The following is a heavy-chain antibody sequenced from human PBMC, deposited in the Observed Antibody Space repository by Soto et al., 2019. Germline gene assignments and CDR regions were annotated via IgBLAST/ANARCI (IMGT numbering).Heavy chain of an antibody. V-gene: IGHV1-46*01. J-gene: IGHJ6*02. D-gene: IGHD3-10*01. CDR2: INPSGGST. CDR1: GYTFTSYY. CDR3: TRYYIGTYGMDV. Sequence: ASVKVSCKASGYTFTSYYMHWVRKAPGQGLEWMGIINPSGGSTSYAQKFQGRVTMTRETSTSTVYLVLRRLRSGNITGYYVTRYYIGTYGMDVWGQGTTVTVS.